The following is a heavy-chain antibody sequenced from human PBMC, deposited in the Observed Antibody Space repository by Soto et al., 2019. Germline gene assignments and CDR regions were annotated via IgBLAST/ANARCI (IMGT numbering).Heavy chain of an antibody. D-gene: IGHD1-1*01. CDR3: AKGGRGTYYYYYDMDV. V-gene: IGHV3-30*18. CDR2: ISYDGNNI. Sequence: QVQLVESGGGVVQPGRSLRLSCAASGFIFSGYGMHWVRQAPGKGLEWVAVISYDGNNIYYADSVYVRFTIARDNSKNTLYLQMNSLRPEDTAVYYCAKGGRGTYYYYYDMDVWGQGTTVTVSS. CDR1: GFIFSGYG. J-gene: IGHJ6*02.